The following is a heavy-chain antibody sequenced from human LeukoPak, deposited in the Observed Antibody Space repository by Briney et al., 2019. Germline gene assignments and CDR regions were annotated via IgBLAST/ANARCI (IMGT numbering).Heavy chain of an antibody. V-gene: IGHV3-30*18. CDR2: ISYDGSNK. CDR3: AKLGAAYYFDY. CDR1: GFTFSSYG. J-gene: IGHJ4*02. D-gene: IGHD6-25*01. Sequence: GGSLRLSCAASGFTFSSYGMHWVRQAPGKGLEWVAVISYDGSNKYYADSVKGRFTISRDNSKNTLYLQMNSLRAEDTAVYYCAKLGAAYYFDYWGQGTLVTVSS.